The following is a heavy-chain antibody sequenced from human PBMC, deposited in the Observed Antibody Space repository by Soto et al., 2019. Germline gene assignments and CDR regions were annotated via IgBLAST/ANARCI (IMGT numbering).Heavy chain of an antibody. Sequence: GASVKVSCKASGYTFTSYAMHWVRQAPGQRLEWMGWINAGNGNTKYSQKFQGRVTITRDTSASTAYMELSSLRSEDTAVYYCARGGPYGRSWYYFDYWGQGTLVSVSP. CDR1: GYTFTSYA. D-gene: IGHD6-13*01. J-gene: IGHJ4*02. V-gene: IGHV1-3*01. CDR3: ARGGPYGRSWYYFDY. CDR2: INAGNGNT.